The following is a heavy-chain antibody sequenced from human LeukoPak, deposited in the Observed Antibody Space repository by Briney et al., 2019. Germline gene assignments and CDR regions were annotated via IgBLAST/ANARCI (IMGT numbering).Heavy chain of an antibody. CDR2: INHSGST. CDR1: GGSFSGYY. Sequence: SETPSLTCAVYGGSFSGYYWSWIRQPPGKGLEWIGEINHSGSTNYNPSLKSRVTISVDTSKNQFSLKLSSVTAADTAVYYCAGRRQWLVLWYWGQGTLVTVSS. CDR3: AGRRQWLVLWY. V-gene: IGHV4-34*01. J-gene: IGHJ4*02. D-gene: IGHD6-19*01.